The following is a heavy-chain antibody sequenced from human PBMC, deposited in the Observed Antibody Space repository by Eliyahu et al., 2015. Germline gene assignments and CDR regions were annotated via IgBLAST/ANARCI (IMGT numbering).Heavy chain of an antibody. CDR3: GRDHRYXYDY. V-gene: IGHV3-23*01. Sequence: EVQVLESGGGLVQPGEXLRLSCEASGFTFTSYAMGWVRQAPGEGLEWVSHISNSGDNTYYADSVKGRFIISRDNSKNRVYLQMNSLRAEDTAVYYCGRDHRYXYDYWGQGILVTVXS. CDR1: GFTFTSYA. CDR2: ISNSGDNT. J-gene: IGHJ4*02. D-gene: IGHD1-14*01.